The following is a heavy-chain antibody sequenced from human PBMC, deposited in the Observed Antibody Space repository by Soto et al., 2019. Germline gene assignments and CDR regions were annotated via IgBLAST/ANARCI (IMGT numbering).Heavy chain of an antibody. CDR2: TYYRSKWYN. CDR3: ARDARVLLWFGEGQAWGGMDV. CDR1: GDSVSSNSAA. Sequence: QVQLQQSGPGLVKPSQTLSLTCAISGDSVSSNSAAWNWIRQSPSRGLEWLGRTYYRSKWYNDYAVSVKSRRTINPDTSKNQFSLQLNSVTPEDTAVYYCARDARVLLWFGEGQAWGGMDVWGQGTTVTVSS. J-gene: IGHJ6*02. D-gene: IGHD3-10*01. V-gene: IGHV6-1*01.